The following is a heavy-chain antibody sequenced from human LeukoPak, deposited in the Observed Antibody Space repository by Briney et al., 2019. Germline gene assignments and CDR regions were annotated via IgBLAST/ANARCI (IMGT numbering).Heavy chain of an antibody. V-gene: IGHV1-8*01. CDR3: ASDPGGYDWRSPFAPLDY. CDR1: GHTFTSYD. Sequence: RASVKVSCKASGHTFTSYDINWVRQATGQGLEWMGWMNPNSGNTGYAQKFQGRVTMTRNTSISTAYMELSSLRSEDTAVYYCASDPGGYDWRSPFAPLDYWGQGTLVTVSS. J-gene: IGHJ4*02. D-gene: IGHD5-12*01. CDR2: MNPNSGNT.